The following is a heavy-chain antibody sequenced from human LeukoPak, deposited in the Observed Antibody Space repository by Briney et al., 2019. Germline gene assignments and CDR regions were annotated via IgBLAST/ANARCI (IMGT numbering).Heavy chain of an antibody. Sequence: SVKVSCKASGGTFSSYAISWVRQAPGQGLEWMGGIIPIFGTANYAQKFQGRVTITADKSTSTAYMELSSLRSEDTAVYYCARSRLAYCGGDCYSPNDYWGQGTLVTVSS. D-gene: IGHD2-21*02. J-gene: IGHJ4*02. CDR1: GGTFSSYA. V-gene: IGHV1-69*06. CDR3: ARSRLAYCGGDCYSPNDY. CDR2: IIPIFGTA.